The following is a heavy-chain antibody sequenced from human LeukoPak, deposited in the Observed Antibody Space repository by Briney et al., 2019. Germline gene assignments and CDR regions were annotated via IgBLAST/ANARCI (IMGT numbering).Heavy chain of an antibody. D-gene: IGHD3-3*01. Sequence: GGSLRLSCAASGFTFDDYGMSWVRQAPGKGLVWVSRINTDGSSTSYADSVKGRFTISRDNAKNTLYLQMNSLRAEDTAVYYCAREDDVLRFLEWSFNWFDPWGQGTLVTVSS. CDR1: GFTFDDYG. V-gene: IGHV3-74*01. CDR3: AREDDVLRFLEWSFNWFDP. CDR2: INTDGSST. J-gene: IGHJ5*02.